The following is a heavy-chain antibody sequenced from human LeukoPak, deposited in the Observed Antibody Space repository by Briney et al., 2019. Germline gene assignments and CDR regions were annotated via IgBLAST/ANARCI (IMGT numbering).Heavy chain of an antibody. CDR2: ISGSGGST. CDR3: AKDQAVAGPGSDY. CDR1: GFTFSSYA. Sequence: AGASLRLSCAASGFTFSSYAMSWVRQAPGKGLEWVLAISGSGGSTYYADSVKGRFTISRDNSKNTLYLQMNSLRAEDTAVYYCAKDQAVAGPGSDYWGQGTLVTVSS. V-gene: IGHV3-23*01. J-gene: IGHJ4*02. D-gene: IGHD6-19*01.